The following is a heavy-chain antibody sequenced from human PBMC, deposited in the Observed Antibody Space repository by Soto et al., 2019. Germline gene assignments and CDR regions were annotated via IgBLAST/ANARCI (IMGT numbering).Heavy chain of an antibody. V-gene: IGHV3-33*01. D-gene: IGHD2-8*01. CDR2: IWYDGSNK. CDR1: GFTFSSYG. J-gene: IGHJ6*03. CDR3: ARGGYCTNGVCEYYYYMDV. Sequence: GGSLRLSCAASGFTFSSYGMHWVRQAPGKELEWVAVIWYDGSNKYYADSVKGRFTISRDNSKNTLYLQMNSLRAEDTAVYYCARGGYCTNGVCEYYYYMDVWGKGTTVTSP.